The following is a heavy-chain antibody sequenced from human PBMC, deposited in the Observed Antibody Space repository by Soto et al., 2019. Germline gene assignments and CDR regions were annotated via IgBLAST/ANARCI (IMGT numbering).Heavy chain of an antibody. V-gene: IGHV4-4*02. J-gene: IGHJ4*02. CDR1: GGSISSSNW. Sequence: QVQLQESGPGLVKPSGTLSLTCAVSGGSISSSNWWSWVRQPPGKGLEWIGEIYHSGSTNYNPSLKSRVTISVDKSKNQFSLKLRSVAAADTAVYYCARMDSSGYYYVPGPFDYWGQGTLVTVSS. D-gene: IGHD3-22*01. CDR3: ARMDSSGYYYVPGPFDY. CDR2: IYHSGST.